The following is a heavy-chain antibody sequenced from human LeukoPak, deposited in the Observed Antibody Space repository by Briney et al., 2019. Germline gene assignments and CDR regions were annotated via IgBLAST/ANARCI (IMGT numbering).Heavy chain of an antibody. CDR1: GFTFSSYG. CDR3: ARGGFLEWLLYTAFDY. J-gene: IGHJ4*02. D-gene: IGHD3-3*01. Sequence: PGGSLRLSCAASGFTFSSYGMHWVRQAPGKGLEWVAFIRYDGSNKYYADSVKGRFTISRDNSKNTLYLQMNSLRAEDTAVYYCARGGFLEWLLYTAFDYWGQGTLVTVSS. V-gene: IGHV3-30*02. CDR2: IRYDGSNK.